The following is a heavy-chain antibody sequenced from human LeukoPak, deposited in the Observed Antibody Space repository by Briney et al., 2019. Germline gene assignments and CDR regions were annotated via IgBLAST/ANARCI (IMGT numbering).Heavy chain of an antibody. CDR1: GGSISSYY. D-gene: IGHD1-7*01. Sequence: PSETLSLTCTVSGGSISSYYWSWIRQPAGKGLEWIGRIYTSGSTNYNPSLKSRVTMSVDTSKNQFSLKLSSVTAADTAVYYCARDWAHNWNYLRLDNWFDPWGQGTLVTVSS. J-gene: IGHJ5*02. V-gene: IGHV4-4*07. CDR2: IYTSGST. CDR3: ARDWAHNWNYLRLDNWFDP.